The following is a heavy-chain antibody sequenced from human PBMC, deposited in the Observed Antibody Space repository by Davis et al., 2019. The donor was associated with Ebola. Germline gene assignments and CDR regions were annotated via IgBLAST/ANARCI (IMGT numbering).Heavy chain of an antibody. D-gene: IGHD5-18*01. V-gene: IGHV3-21*01. CDR2: ISSSSSYI. CDR3: ARDRAFGYSYGLVYFDY. J-gene: IGHJ4*02. CDR1: GFTFSSYS. Sequence: GESLKISCAASGFTFSSYSMNWVRQAPGKGLEWVSSISSSSSYIYYADSVKGRFTISRDNAKNSLYLQMNSLRDEDTAVYYCARDRAFGYSYGLVYFDYWGQGTLVTVSS.